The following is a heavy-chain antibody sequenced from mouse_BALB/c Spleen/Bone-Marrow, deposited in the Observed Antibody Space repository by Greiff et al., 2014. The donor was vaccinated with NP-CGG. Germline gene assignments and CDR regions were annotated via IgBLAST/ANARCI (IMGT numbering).Heavy chain of an antibody. CDR2: IYPGNGDT. J-gene: IGHJ2*01. D-gene: IGHD2-1*01. Sequence: QVQLQQSGAELVKPGASVKMSCKASGYTFTSYNMHWVKQTPGQGLEWIGAIYPGNGDTSYNQKFKGKATLTADKSSSTAYMQLSRLTSEDTTVYYCAARVGYYGNYPYFDYWGQGTTLTVSS. CDR1: GYTFTSYN. CDR3: AARVGYYGNYPYFDY. V-gene: IGHV1-12*01.